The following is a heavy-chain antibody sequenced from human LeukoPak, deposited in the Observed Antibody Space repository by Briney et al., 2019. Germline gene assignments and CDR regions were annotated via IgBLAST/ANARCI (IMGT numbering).Heavy chain of an antibody. Sequence: GESLKISCKGSGYSFTSYWIGGVRQMPGKGLEWMGIIYPGDSDTRYSPSFQGQVTISADKSISTAYLQWSSLKASDTAMYYCARGTPYCSSTSCSFDYWGQGTLVTVSS. V-gene: IGHV5-51*01. D-gene: IGHD2-2*01. J-gene: IGHJ4*02. CDR3: ARGTPYCSSTSCSFDY. CDR2: IYPGDSDT. CDR1: GYSFTSYW.